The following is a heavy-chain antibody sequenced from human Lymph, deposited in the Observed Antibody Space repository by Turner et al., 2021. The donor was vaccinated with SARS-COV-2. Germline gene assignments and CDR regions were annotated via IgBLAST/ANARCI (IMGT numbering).Heavy chain of an antibody. J-gene: IGHJ4*02. Sequence: QVRLGQSGAGVKKPGAPVVGVRKAPANTFSGYYMHWVRQAPGQGLEWMGWINPNSGGTSYGQKFQGRVTMTRDTSISTAYMELSRLRTNDTAVYYCVRGESMAVDGTQYFDYWGQGTLVTVSS. V-gene: IGHV1-2*02. CDR2: INPNSGGT. CDR3: VRGESMAVDGTQYFDY. D-gene: IGHD6-19*01. CDR1: ANTFSGYY.